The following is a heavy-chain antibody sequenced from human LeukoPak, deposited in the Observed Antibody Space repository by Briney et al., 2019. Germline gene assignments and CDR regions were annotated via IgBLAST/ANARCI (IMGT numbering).Heavy chain of an antibody. D-gene: IGHD3-22*01. J-gene: IGHJ4*02. Sequence: PGGSLRLSCAASGFSFSSYWMHWVRQAPGKGLEWVSAISGSGGSTYYADSVKGRFTISRDNSKNTLYLQMNSLRAEDTAVYYCAKDLNYYDSSGYYPSPIDYWGQGTLVTVSS. CDR1: GFSFSSYW. V-gene: IGHV3-23*01. CDR2: ISGSGGST. CDR3: AKDLNYYDSSGYYPSPIDY.